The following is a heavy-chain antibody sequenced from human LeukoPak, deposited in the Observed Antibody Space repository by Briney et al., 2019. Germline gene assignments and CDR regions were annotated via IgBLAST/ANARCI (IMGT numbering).Heavy chain of an antibody. CDR2: INKDVSRI. D-gene: IGHD2-15*01. V-gene: IGHV3-7*01. CDR1: GFSFSRYW. J-gene: IGHJ4*02. Sequence: PGRSLRLSCAGSGFSFSRYWMAWVRQAPGKGLEWVASINKDVSRIHYAASVKGRFTISRDNAKSLLFLQMTSLRVEDTAVYYCARLKDDVTKFDYWGQGTLVTVSS. CDR3: ARLKDDVTKFDY.